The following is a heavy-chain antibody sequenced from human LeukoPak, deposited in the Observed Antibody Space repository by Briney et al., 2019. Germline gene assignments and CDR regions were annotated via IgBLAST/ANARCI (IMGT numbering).Heavy chain of an antibody. CDR3: ARTPLTTVVTLNFDY. V-gene: IGHV1-2*02. J-gene: IGHJ4*02. Sequence: ASVKVSCKASGYTFTGYYMHWVRQAPGQGLEWMGWINPNSGGTNYAQKFQGRATMTRDTSISTAYMELSRLRSDDTAVYYCARTPLTTVVTLNFDYWGQGTLVTVSS. CDR2: INPNSGGT. D-gene: IGHD4-23*01. CDR1: GYTFTGYY.